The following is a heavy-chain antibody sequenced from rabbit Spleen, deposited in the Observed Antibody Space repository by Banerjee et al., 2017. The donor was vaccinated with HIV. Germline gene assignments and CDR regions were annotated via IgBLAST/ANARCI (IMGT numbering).Heavy chain of an antibody. V-gene: IGHV1S45*01. J-gene: IGHJ6*01. CDR3: ARDTGTSFSTYGMDL. Sequence: QEQLEESGGGLVKPEGSLTLTCKASGFDLSSYYYMCWVRQAPGKGLEWIGCIYTGSGGAYYASWVNGRFTISKTSSTTVTLQMASLTAADTATYFCARDTGTSFSTYGMDLWGPGTLVTVS. CDR2: IYTGSGGA. D-gene: IGHD7-1*01. CDR1: GFDLSSYYY.